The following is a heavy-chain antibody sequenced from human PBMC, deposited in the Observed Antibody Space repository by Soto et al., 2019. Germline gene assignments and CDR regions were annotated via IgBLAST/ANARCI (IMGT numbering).Heavy chain of an antibody. J-gene: IGHJ4*02. CDR2: IQSSSSYI. Sequence: GGSLRLSCAASGFTFSGYSMNWVRQAPGKGLECVSYIQSSSSYIYYADSVRGRCTISRVNAENSLYLQMNSLRAEDTAVYYCARDQGYCSGGGCYPGIVDYWGQGTRVTVSS. D-gene: IGHD2-15*01. CDR3: ARDQGYCSGGGCYPGIVDY. CDR1: GFTFSGYS. V-gene: IGHV3-21*01.